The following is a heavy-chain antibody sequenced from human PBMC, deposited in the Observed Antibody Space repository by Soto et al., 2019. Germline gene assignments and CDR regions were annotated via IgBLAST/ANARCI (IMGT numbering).Heavy chain of an antibody. CDR3: ARGVTLCVLEWLLGNYFYY. D-gene: IGHD3-3*01. V-gene: IGHV4-30-2*01. J-gene: IGHJ4*02. Sequence: SETLSLTCAVSGGSISSGGYSWSWIRQPPGKGLEWIGYIYHSGSTYYNPSLKSRVTISVDRSKNQFSLKLSSVTAADTAVYYCARGVTLCVLEWLLGNYFYYWGQGTLVPVSS. CDR1: GGSISSGGYS. CDR2: IYHSGST.